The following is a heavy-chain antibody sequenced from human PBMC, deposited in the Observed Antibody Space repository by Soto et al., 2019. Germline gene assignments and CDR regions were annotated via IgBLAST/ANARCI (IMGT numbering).Heavy chain of an antibody. J-gene: IGHJ4*02. D-gene: IGHD1-26*01. CDR3: TRISLVGATGGRYFDY. CDR2: IKNKANSYTT. V-gene: IGHV3-72*01. CDR1: GFIFSDHY. Sequence: VQLVESGGGLVQPGGSLRLSCAASGFIFSDHYMDWVRQAPGKGLEWVGRIKNKANSYTTEYAASVKGRFTISRYDSKNSLYLQMNSPKTEDTAVYYCTRISLVGATGGRYFDYWGQGTLLTVSS.